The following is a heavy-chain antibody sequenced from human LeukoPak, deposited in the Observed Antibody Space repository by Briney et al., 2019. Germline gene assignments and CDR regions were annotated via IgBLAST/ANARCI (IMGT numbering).Heavy chain of an antibody. CDR2: IRYDGSNK. Sequence: GGSLRLSCAASGFTFSSYGMHWVRQAPGKGLEWVAFIRYDGSNKYYADSVKGRFTISRDNSKNTLYLQMNSLRAEDTAVYYCAKEGRGYSGYDLDYWGQGTLVTVSS. CDR3: AKEGRGYSGYDLDY. J-gene: IGHJ4*02. CDR1: GFTFSSYG. D-gene: IGHD5-12*01. V-gene: IGHV3-30*02.